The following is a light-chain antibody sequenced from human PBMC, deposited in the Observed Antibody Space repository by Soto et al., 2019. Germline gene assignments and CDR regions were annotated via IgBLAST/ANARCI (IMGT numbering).Light chain of an antibody. CDR1: SSDVGGYNY. CDR2: EVN. Sequence: QSALTQPPSASGSPGQSVAISCTGTSSDVGGYNYVSWYQQHPGKAPKLTIYEVNKRPSGVPDRFSGSKSGNTASLTVSGLQAEDEADYYCASWDDRLGAVIFGGGTKLTVL. CDR3: ASWDDRLGAVI. J-gene: IGLJ2*01. V-gene: IGLV2-8*01.